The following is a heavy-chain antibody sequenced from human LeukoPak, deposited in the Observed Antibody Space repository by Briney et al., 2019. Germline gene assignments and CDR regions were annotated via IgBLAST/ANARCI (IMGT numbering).Heavy chain of an antibody. D-gene: IGHD3-10*01. V-gene: IGHV3-11*04. J-gene: IGHJ3*01. CDR3: ARVNYFISGTSAFDV. Sequence: GGSLRLSCAASGFTFSDYYMSWIRQAPGKGLEWVSYISSSGSTIYYADSVKGRFTISGDNAKNSLFLQMNSLRAEDTAVYYCARVNYFISGTSAFDVWGQGAVVTVSS. CDR1: GFTFSDYY. CDR2: ISSSGSTI.